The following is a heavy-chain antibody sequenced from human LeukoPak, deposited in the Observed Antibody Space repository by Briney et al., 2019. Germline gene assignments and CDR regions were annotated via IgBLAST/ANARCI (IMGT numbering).Heavy chain of an antibody. CDR3: ERHVKYSSSSLGGEFDY. CDR1: GYSFTSYW. D-gene: IGHD6-13*01. Sequence: GESLKISCKGSGYSFTSYWIGWVRQMPGKGLEWMGIIYPGDSDTRYSPSFQGQVTISADKSISTAYLQWSSLKASDTAMYYCERHVKYSSSSLGGEFDYWGQGTLVTVSS. CDR2: IYPGDSDT. V-gene: IGHV5-51*01. J-gene: IGHJ4*02.